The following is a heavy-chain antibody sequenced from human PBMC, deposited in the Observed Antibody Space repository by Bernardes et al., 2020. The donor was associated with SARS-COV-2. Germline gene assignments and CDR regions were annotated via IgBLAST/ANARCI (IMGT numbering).Heavy chain of an antibody. CDR3: ARSDGCGGDCYDRHYDY. D-gene: IGHD2-21*02. CDR1: GFTLSSYW. Sequence: GSLRLSCAASGFTLSSYWMHWVRQGPGRGLVWVSRISSGGSETSYADSVKGRFTISRDNAKNTLYLQMNSLRAEDTAVYYCARSDGCGGDCYDRHYDYWGQGTLVTVSS. CDR2: ISSGGSET. J-gene: IGHJ4*02. V-gene: IGHV3-74*01.